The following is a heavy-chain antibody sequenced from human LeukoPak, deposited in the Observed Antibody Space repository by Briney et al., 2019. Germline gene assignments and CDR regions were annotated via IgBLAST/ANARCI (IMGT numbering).Heavy chain of an antibody. D-gene: IGHD1-26*01. CDR1: GGTFSSYA. V-gene: IGHV1-69*13. J-gene: IGHJ4*02. CDR2: IIPIFGTA. CDR3: ASLPSPYSGSPKGPDY. Sequence: SVKVSCKASGGTFSSYAISWVRQAPGQGLEWMGGIIPIFGTANYAQKFQGRVTITADESTSTAYMELSSLRSEDTAVYYCASLPSPYSGSPKGPDYWGQGTLVTVSS.